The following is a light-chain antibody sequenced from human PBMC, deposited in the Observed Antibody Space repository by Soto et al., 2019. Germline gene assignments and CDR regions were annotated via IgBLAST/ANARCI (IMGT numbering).Light chain of an antibody. CDR3: QQYENLPYS. CDR1: QSISIY. V-gene: IGKV1-39*01. CDR2: AAT. J-gene: IGKJ2*03. Sequence: DIQMAQSPSSLSASVGDRVSITCRASQSISIYLNWYQLKPGKAPKLLVYAATSLQTGVPSRFTGSGSGTDFTLTISSLQPEDFATYYCQQYENLPYSFGQGTK.